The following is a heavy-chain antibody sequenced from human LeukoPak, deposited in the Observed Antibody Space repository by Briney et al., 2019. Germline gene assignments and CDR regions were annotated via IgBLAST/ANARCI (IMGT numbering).Heavy chain of an antibody. CDR1: GFTFTSSA. V-gene: IGHV1-58*01. Sequence: SVKVSCKASGFTFTSSAVQWVRQARGQGLEWIGWIFVGSGNTNYAQKFQERVTINRDMSTSTAYMELSSLRSEDTAVYYCATDDVTTGTKTALGYWGQGTLVTVSS. CDR2: IFVGSGNT. D-gene: IGHD1-1*01. CDR3: ATDDVTTGTKTALGY. J-gene: IGHJ4*02.